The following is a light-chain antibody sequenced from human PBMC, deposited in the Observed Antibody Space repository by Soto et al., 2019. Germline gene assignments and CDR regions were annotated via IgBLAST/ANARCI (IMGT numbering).Light chain of an antibody. CDR1: STINTY. CDR2: AAF. V-gene: IGKV1-39*01. Sequence: DIQMTQSPSSLSSAVGARVTITCQARSTINTYLNWYQKKLGKAPNLLIYAAFILQRGVPSRFSRSGSGTDFTLTIRSLHPEDFATYYCQHSYSIPLTFGQGTKLQIK. CDR3: QHSYSIPLT. J-gene: IGKJ2*01.